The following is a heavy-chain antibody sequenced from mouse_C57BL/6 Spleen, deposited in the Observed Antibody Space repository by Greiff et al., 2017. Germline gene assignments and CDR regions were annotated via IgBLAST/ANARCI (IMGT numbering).Heavy chain of an antibody. CDR3: ASRTVVAYYFDD. CDR1: GFNIKDYY. J-gene: IGHJ2*01. CDR2: IAPEDGET. V-gene: IGHV14-2*01. D-gene: IGHD1-1*01. Sequence: VQLQQSGAELVKPGASVKLSCTASGFNIKDYYMHWVKQRTEQGLEWIGRIAPEDGETKYAPKFQGKATITADTSSNTAYLQLRSLTSEDTAVYYCASRTVVAYYFDDWGKGTTRTVSS.